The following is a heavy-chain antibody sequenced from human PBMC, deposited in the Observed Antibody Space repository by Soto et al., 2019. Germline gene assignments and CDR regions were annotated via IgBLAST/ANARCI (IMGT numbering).Heavy chain of an antibody. Sequence: ESLKISCKGSGYSFTSYCISWVRQIPGKGLEWMGRIDPSDSYTNYSPSFQGHVTISADKSISTAYLQWSSLKASDTAMYYCAREAYGYLDYYYGMDVWGQGTTVTVSS. J-gene: IGHJ6*02. CDR1: GYSFTSYC. CDR3: AREAYGYLDYYYGMDV. V-gene: IGHV5-10-1*01. CDR2: IDPSDSYT. D-gene: IGHD5-18*01.